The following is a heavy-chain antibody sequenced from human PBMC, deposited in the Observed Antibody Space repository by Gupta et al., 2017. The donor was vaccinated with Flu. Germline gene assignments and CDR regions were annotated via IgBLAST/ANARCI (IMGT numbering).Heavy chain of an antibody. Sequence: RTRGWRGGRIRQNSRKVLKWLGRSDWDDEKFYSQSLKTRLTISKDTSKNQVVLTMTNMDTVDTATDPCARTLSAIASDYWGQGALVTVSS. J-gene: IGHJ4*02. CDR2: SDWDDEK. CDR3: ARTLSAIASDY. D-gene: IGHD2-21*01. CDR1: RTRGWR. V-gene: IGHV2-70*04.